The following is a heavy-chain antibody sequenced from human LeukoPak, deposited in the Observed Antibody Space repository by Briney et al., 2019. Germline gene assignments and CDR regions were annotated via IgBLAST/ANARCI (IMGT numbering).Heavy chain of an antibody. D-gene: IGHD3-10*01. CDR1: GYTFTSYY. CDR3: ARDKVRGVIIKAGWFDP. CDR2: INPSGGST. Sequence: ASVKVSCKASGYTFTSYYMYWVRQAPGQGLEWMGIINPSGGSTSYAQKFQGRVTMTRDTSTSTVYMELSSLRSEDTAVYYCARDKVRGVIIKAGWFDPWGQGTLVTVSS. V-gene: IGHV1-46*01. J-gene: IGHJ5*02.